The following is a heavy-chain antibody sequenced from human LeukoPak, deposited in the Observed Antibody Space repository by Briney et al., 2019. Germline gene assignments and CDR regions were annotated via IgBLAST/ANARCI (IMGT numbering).Heavy chain of an antibody. J-gene: IGHJ3*02. V-gene: IGHV3-23*01. Sequence: QTGGSLRLSCAASGFTFSSYAMSWVRQAPGKGLEWVSAISGSGGSTYYADSVKGRFTISRDTSKNTLYLQMNSLRDEDTAVYYCARRTAVASADRAFDIWGQGTMVTVSS. CDR3: ARRTAVASADRAFDI. D-gene: IGHD6-19*01. CDR2: ISGSGGST. CDR1: GFTFSSYA.